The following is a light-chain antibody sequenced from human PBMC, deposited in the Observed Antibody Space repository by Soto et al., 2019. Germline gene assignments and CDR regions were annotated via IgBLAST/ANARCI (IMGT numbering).Light chain of an antibody. CDR1: SSDVGGYDY. Sequence: QSALTQPRSVSGSPGQSVTISCTGTSSDVGGYDYVSWYQHHPGKAPKVMIYDVSRRPSGVPDRFSGSKSGNTASLTISGLQAEDEADYYCCSYAGSYTDVFGSGTKVTVL. CDR3: CSYAGSYTDV. V-gene: IGLV2-11*01. CDR2: DVS. J-gene: IGLJ1*01.